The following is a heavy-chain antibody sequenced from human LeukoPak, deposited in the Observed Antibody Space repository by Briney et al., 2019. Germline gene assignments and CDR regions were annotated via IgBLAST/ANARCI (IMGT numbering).Heavy chain of an antibody. J-gene: IGHJ4*02. D-gene: IGHD6-13*01. CDR2: IYYSGST. V-gene: IGHV4-39*07. Sequence: SETLSLTCTVFGGSISSSSYYWGWIRQPPGKGLEWIGSIYYSGSTYYNPSLKSRVTISVDTSKNQFSLKLSSVTAADTAVYYCASPREYSSSWYTPQPFDYWGQGTLVTVSS. CDR1: GGSISSSSYY. CDR3: ASPREYSSSWYTPQPFDY.